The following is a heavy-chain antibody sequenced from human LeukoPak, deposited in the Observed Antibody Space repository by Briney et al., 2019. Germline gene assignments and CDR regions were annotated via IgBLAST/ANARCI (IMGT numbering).Heavy chain of an antibody. V-gene: IGHV4-61*01. J-gene: IGHJ6*03. Sequence: SETLSLTCTVSGGSISSSSYYWSWIRQPPGKGLEWIGYSGSTNYNPSLKSRVTISVDTSKNQFSLKLSSVTAADTAVYYCARGLLTGTLYYYYYYMDVWGKGTTVTISS. D-gene: IGHD3-9*01. CDR3: ARGLLTGTLYYYYYYMDV. CDR1: GGSISSSSYY. CDR2: SGST.